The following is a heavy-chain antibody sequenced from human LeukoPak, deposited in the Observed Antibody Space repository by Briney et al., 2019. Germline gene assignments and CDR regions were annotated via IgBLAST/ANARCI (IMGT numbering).Heavy chain of an antibody. D-gene: IGHD6-13*01. V-gene: IGHV1-18*01. CDR2: ISAYNGNT. Sequence: ASVKVSCKASGYTFTSNGISWVRQAPGQGLEWMGWISAYNGNTNYAQKVQGRVTMTTDTSTSTDYMELRSLRSDDTAVYYCARVAATIYWYYGMDVWGQGTTVTVPS. CDR1: GYTFTSNG. CDR3: ARVAATIYWYYGMDV. J-gene: IGHJ6*02.